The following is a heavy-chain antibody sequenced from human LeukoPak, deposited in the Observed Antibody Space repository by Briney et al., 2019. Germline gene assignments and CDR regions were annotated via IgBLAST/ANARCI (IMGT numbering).Heavy chain of an antibody. CDR1: GYRFMDYA. CDR3: ARVPDAGNPN. CDR2: ISGNNANP. Sequence: AASVKVSCKTSGYRFMDYALSWLRQAPGQQGLEWVGWISGNNANPQSAQKFQDRVSMTTDAATSTAYLELRSLTSADTAVYCSARVPDAGNPNWGQGTLVSVS. D-gene: IGHD1-14*01. V-gene: IGHV1-18*01. J-gene: IGHJ4*02.